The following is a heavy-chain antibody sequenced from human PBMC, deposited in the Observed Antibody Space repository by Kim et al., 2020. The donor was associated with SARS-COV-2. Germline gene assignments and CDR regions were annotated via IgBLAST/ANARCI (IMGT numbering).Heavy chain of an antibody. CDR2: INPNSGGT. Sequence: ASVKVSCKASGYTFTGYYMHWVRQAPGQGLEWMGWINPNSGGTNYAQKFQGRATMTRDTSISTAYMELSRLRSDDTAGYYCAGLGMGDYVPYYYYGMDVWGQGPTVTVSS. J-gene: IGHJ6*02. D-gene: IGHD4-17*01. CDR1: GYTFTGYY. CDR3: AGLGMGDYVPYYYYGMDV. V-gene: IGHV1-2*02.